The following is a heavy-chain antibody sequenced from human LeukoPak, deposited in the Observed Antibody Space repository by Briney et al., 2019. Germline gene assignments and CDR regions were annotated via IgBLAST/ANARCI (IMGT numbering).Heavy chain of an antibody. D-gene: IGHD3-22*01. CDR3: ARAPDSREGMDV. V-gene: IGHV4-34*01. CDR1: GGSFSGYY. J-gene: IGHJ6*02. CDR2: INHSGST. Sequence: KPSATLSLTCAVYGGSFSGYYWSWIRQPPGKGREWMGEINHSGSTNYNPSLKSRVTISVDTYKNQLSLKLSSVTAADTAVYYCARAPDSREGMDVWGQGTTVTVSS.